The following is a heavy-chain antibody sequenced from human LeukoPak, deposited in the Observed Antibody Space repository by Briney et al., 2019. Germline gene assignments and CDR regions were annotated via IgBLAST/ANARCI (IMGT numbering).Heavy chain of an antibody. V-gene: IGHV5-10-1*01. Sequence: GESLKISSKGSGYSFTSYWISWVRQMPGKGLEWMGRIDPSDSYTNYSPSFQGHVTISADKSISTAYLQWSSLKASDTAMYYCARQVECTNGVCYFVDYWGQRNLVTVSS. CDR3: ARQVECTNGVCYFVDY. D-gene: IGHD2-8*01. J-gene: IGHJ4*02. CDR2: IDPSDSYT. CDR1: GYSFTSYW.